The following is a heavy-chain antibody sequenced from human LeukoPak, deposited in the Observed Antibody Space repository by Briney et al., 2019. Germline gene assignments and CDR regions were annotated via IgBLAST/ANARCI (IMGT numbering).Heavy chain of an antibody. CDR1: GGSLSGHY. D-gene: IGHD2-2*01. J-gene: IGHJ4*02. CDR3: ARFSWGCSTASCYLTN. V-gene: IGHV4-59*11. Sequence: SETLSLTCTVGGGSLSGHYWGWIRQPPGEGLELVGHIYYTGTTFYNPSLNSRVTITLDTSRNQFSLRLTSVIAADTAVYYCARFSWGCSTASCYLTNWGQGALVTVSS. CDR2: IYYTGTT.